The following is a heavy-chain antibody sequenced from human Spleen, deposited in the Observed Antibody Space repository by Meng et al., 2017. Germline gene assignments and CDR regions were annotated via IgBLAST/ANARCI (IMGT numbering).Heavy chain of an antibody. CDR1: GFTFSSYA. CDR3: AKGYTSGWYSPTFDY. CDR2: ISGSGGST. Sequence: GESLKISCAASGFTFSSYAMTWVRQAPGKGLEWVSAISGSGGSTYYADSVKGRFTISRDNSKNTLYLQMNSLRAEDTAVYYCAKGYTSGWYSPTFDYWVQGTLVTVS. V-gene: IGHV3-23*01. D-gene: IGHD6-19*01. J-gene: IGHJ4*02.